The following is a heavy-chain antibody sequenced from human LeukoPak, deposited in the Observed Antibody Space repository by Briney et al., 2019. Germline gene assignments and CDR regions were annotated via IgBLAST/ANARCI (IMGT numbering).Heavy chain of an antibody. CDR3: ASRDYYDSSDQIDY. CDR2: IYHSGST. Sequence: SETLSLTCAVPGGSISSGGYAWGWIRQPPGKGLEWIGYIYHSGSTYYNPSLKSRVTISVDTSKNQFSLKLSSVTAADTAVYYCASRDYYDSSDQIDYWGQGTLVTVSS. J-gene: IGHJ4*02. D-gene: IGHD3-22*01. CDR1: GGSISSGGYA. V-gene: IGHV4-30-2*01.